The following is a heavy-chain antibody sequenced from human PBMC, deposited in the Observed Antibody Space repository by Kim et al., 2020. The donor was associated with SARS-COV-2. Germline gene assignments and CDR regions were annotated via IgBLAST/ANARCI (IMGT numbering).Heavy chain of an antibody. D-gene: IGHD3-10*01. CDR2: ISGSGGST. V-gene: IGHV3-23*01. J-gene: IGHJ4*02. Sequence: GGSLRLSCAASGFTFSSYAMSWVRQAPGKGLEWVSAISGSGGSTYYADSVKGRFTISRDNSKNTLYLQMNSLRAEDTAVYYCAKPSRFGELLWYFDYWGQGTLVTVSS. CDR3: AKPSRFGELLWYFDY. CDR1: GFTFSSYA.